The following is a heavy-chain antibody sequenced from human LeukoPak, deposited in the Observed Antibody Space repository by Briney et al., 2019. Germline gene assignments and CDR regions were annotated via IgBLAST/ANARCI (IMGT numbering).Heavy chain of an antibody. V-gene: IGHV3-15*01. CDR2: IKNKIDGGTT. CDR1: GFTISNDW. Sequence: GGSLRLSCAASGFTISNDWMIWVRQAPGKGLEWVGRIKNKIDGGTTDYAAPVKGRFTISRDDSKNTVYLQMNSLKSEDTALYYCNTDGDYGDYVDSWGQGTLVTVSS. CDR3: NTDGDYGDYVDS. J-gene: IGHJ4*02. D-gene: IGHD4-17*01.